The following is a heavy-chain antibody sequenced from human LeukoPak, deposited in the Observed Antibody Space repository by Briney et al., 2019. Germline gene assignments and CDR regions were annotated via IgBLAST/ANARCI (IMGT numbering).Heavy chain of an antibody. J-gene: IGHJ5*02. CDR2: IRQDGSQK. CDR1: EFSGGSNY. Sequence: GGSLRLSCAASEFSGGSNYMTWVRQAPGKGLEWVATIRQDGSQKYYVDSVKGRFTISRDNAKNSLYLQMNSLRAEDTAVYYCARASGGYNPWGQGTLVTVSS. V-gene: IGHV3-7*01. CDR3: ARASGGYNP. D-gene: IGHD5-24*01.